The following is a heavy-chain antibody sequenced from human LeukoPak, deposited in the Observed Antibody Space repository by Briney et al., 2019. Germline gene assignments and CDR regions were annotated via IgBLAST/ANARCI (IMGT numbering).Heavy chain of an antibody. V-gene: IGHV4-59*01. CDR2: IYYSGST. D-gene: IGHD2-2*01. CDR3: ARSAGYQLLEGYYYYMDV. CDR1: GASISSYY. J-gene: IGHJ6*03. Sequence: SQTLSLTCTVSGASISSYYWSWIRQPPGKGLEWIGYIYYSGSTNYNPSLKSRVTMSVDTSKNQFSLKLSSVTAADAAVYYCARSAGYQLLEGYYYYMDVWGKGTTVTVSS.